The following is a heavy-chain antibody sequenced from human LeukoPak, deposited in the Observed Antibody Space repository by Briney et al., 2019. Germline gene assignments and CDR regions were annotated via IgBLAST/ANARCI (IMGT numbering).Heavy chain of an antibody. D-gene: IGHD6-13*01. Sequence: SETLSLTCAVYGGSFSGYYWSWIRQPPGKGLEWIGEINHSGSTNYNPSLKSRVTISVDTSKNQFSLKLSSVTAADTAVYYCARDGRQHTYYYYGMDVWGQGTTVTVSS. CDR1: GGSFSGYY. CDR2: INHSGST. J-gene: IGHJ6*02. CDR3: ARDGRQHTYYYYGMDV. V-gene: IGHV4-34*01.